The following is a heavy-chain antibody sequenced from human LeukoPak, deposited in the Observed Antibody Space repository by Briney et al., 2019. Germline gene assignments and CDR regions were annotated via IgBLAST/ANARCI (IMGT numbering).Heavy chain of an antibody. J-gene: IGHJ4*02. D-gene: IGHD5-18*01. CDR3: ARGYGYSYGSVDY. V-gene: IGHV4-39*01. CDR1: GGSISSSSYY. CDR2: IYYSGST. Sequence: PSETLSLTCTVSGGSISSSSYYWGWIRQPPGQGLEWIGSIYYSGSTYYNPSLKSRVTISVDTSKNQFSLKLSSVTAADTALYYCARGYGYSYGSVDYWGQGTLVTVSS.